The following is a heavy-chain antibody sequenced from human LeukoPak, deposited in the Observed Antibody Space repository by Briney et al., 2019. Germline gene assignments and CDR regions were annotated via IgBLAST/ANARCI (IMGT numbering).Heavy chain of an antibody. CDR3: ARGLDGEPYGGHWFDP. D-gene: IGHD4-17*01. J-gene: IGHJ5*02. CDR1: GFTFSSYA. V-gene: IGHV3-23*01. CDR2: ISGSGGST. Sequence: PSGGSLRLSCAASGFTFSSYAMSWVRQAPGKGLEWVSAISGSGGSTYYADSVKGRFTISRDNAKNSLYLQMNSLRAEDTAVYYCARGLDGEPYGGHWFDPWGQGTLVTVSS.